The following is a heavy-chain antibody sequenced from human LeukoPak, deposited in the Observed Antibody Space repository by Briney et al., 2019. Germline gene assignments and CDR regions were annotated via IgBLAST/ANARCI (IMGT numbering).Heavy chain of an antibody. J-gene: IGHJ4*02. CDR1: XSGYY. CDR2: INHSGST. D-gene: IGHD3-10*01. V-gene: IGHV4-34*01. Sequence: XSGYYWSWIRQPPGKGLEWIGEINHSGSTNYNPSLKSRVTISVDTSKNQFSLRLSSVTAADTAVYYCARLQHYGSGSYDYWGQGTLVTVS. CDR3: ARLQHYGSGSYDY.